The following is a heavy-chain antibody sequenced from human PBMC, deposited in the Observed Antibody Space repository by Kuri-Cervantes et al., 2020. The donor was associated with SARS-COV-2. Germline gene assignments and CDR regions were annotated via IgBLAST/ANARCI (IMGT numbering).Heavy chain of an antibody. Sequence: SETLSLTCTVSGGSVSSGSHYWSWIRQPPGKGLEWIGYIYYSGSTNYNPSLKSRVTISVDTSKNQFSLKLSSVTAADTAVYYCARERDYGDYLYYFDYWGQGTLVTVSS. CDR3: ARERDYGDYLYYFDY. CDR2: IYYSGST. V-gene: IGHV4-61*01. J-gene: IGHJ4*02. CDR1: GGSVSSGSHY. D-gene: IGHD4-17*01.